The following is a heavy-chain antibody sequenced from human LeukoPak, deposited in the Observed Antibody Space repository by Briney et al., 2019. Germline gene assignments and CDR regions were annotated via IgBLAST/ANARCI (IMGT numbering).Heavy chain of an antibody. CDR2: MNPNSGNT. Sequence: ASVKVSRKASGYTFTSYDINWVRQATGQGLEWMGWMNPNSGNTGYAQKFQGRVTMTRNTSISTAYMEQSSLRSEDTAVYYCARGVRYFDPKRYFDYWGQGTLVTVSS. D-gene: IGHD3-9*01. V-gene: IGHV1-8*01. CDR1: GYTFTSYD. J-gene: IGHJ4*02. CDR3: ARGVRYFDPKRYFDY.